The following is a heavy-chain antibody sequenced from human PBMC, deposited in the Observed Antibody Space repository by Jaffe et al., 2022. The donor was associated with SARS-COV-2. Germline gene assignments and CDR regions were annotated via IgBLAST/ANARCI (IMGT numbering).Heavy chain of an antibody. CDR2: ISYDGSNK. CDR3: ARDRIAVADDPLGYFDY. V-gene: IGHV3-30*04. CDR1: GFTFSSYA. D-gene: IGHD6-19*01. J-gene: IGHJ4*02. Sequence: QVQLVESGGGVVQPGRSLRLSCAASGFTFSSYAMHWVRQAPGKGLEWVAVISYDGSNKYYADSVKGRFTISRDNSKNTLYLQMNSLRAEDTAVYYCARDRIAVADDPLGYFDYWGQGTLVTVSS.